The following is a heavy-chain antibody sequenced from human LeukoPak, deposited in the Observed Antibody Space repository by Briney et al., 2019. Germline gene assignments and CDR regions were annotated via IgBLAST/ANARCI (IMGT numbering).Heavy chain of an antibody. V-gene: IGHV4-30-2*01. CDR2: IYHSGST. CDR1: GGSISSGGYY. J-gene: IGHJ3*02. Sequence: SQTLSLTCTVSGGSISSGGYYWSWIRQPPGKGPEWIGYIYHSGSTYYNPSLKSRVTISVNRSKNQFSLKLSSVTAAATAVYYCARDSGGAFDIWGQGTMVTVSS. D-gene: IGHD6-25*01. CDR3: ARDSGGAFDI.